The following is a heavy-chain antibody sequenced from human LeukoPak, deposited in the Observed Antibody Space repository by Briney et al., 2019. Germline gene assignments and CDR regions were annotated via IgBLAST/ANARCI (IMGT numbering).Heavy chain of an antibody. V-gene: IGHV3-48*01. CDR3: ARDCSGGSCYGADFDY. D-gene: IGHD2-15*01. Sequence: GGSLRLSCAASGFTFSSYSMNWVRQAPGKGLEWVSSISSSSSTIYYADSVKGRFTISRDNAKNSLYLQMNSLRAEDTAVYYCARDCSGGSCYGADFDYWGQGTLVTVSS. CDR1: GFTFSSYS. CDR2: ISSSSSTI. J-gene: IGHJ4*02.